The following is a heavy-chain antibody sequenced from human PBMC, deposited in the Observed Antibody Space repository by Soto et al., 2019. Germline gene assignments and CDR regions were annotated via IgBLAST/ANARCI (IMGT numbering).Heavy chain of an antibody. J-gene: IGHJ5*02. V-gene: IGHV5-51*01. D-gene: IGHD3-16*02. Sequence: LGESLKISCKGSGYSFTSYWIGWVRQMPGKGLEWMGIIYPGDSDTRYSPSFQGQVTISADKSISTAYLQWSSLKASDTAMYYCARAPGDYVWGSYRLNWFDPWGQGTLVTVSS. CDR1: GYSFTSYW. CDR2: IYPGDSDT. CDR3: ARAPGDYVWGSYRLNWFDP.